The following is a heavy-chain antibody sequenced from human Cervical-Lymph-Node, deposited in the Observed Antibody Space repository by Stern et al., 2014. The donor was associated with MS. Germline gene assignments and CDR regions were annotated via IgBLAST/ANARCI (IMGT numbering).Heavy chain of an antibody. D-gene: IGHD3-22*01. V-gene: IGHV1-69*01. CDR1: GGPFSNYS. Sequence: QVQLVQSGAEVKKPGSSVKVSCKASGGPFSNYSISWVRQAPGQGLKWMGGIIPIFGTATYAQNFQDRVTITADASANTAYLELSSLRSEDTAVYYCAREDYYYDSDTFYEKGFDIWGQGTMVTVSS. CDR3: AREDYYYDSDTFYEKGFDI. CDR2: IIPIFGTA. J-gene: IGHJ3*02.